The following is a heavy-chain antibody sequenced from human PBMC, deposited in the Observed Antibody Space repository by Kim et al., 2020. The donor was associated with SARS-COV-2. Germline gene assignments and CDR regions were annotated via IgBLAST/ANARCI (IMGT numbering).Heavy chain of an antibody. V-gene: IGHV3-33*01. D-gene: IGHD1-1*01. J-gene: IGHJ6*02. CDR2: IWYDGSNK. CDR3: ARDFPFGDNGGDHEDV. CDR1: GFTFSNYC. Sequence: GGSLRLSCAASGFTFSNYCMHWVRQAPGKGLEWVAVIWYDGSNKYYADSVKGRFTISRDNSKNTLYLQMNSLRAVDTAVYYCARDFPFGDNGGDHEDVWGQGTTVTVSS.